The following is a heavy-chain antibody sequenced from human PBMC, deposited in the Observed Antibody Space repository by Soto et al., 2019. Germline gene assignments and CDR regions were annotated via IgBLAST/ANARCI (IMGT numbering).Heavy chain of an antibody. V-gene: IGHV3-7*03. D-gene: IGHD2-21*02. J-gene: IGHJ4*02. Sequence: HPVGSLRLSCAASGLTFSGHWMTWVRQTPGEGLQWVAAIKPDGSETFYVDSVKGRFTISRDNARNSLFLQMDSLRAEDTAVYYCTSRPSGMTYHAVFDFWGQGTLGTVSS. CDR2: IKPDGSET. CDR3: TSRPSGMTYHAVFDF. CDR1: GLTFSGHW.